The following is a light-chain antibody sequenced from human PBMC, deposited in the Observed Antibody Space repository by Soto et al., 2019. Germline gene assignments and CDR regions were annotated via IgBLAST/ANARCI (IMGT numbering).Light chain of an antibody. CDR1: MRDVGAYNL. J-gene: IGLJ3*02. CDR3: SAYTARSTLV. CDR2: WVR. V-gene: IGLV2-14*01. Sequence: QSALTQPASVSGSAGQSITISCSGTMRDVGAYNLVSWYQQHPGTAPKLIIYWVRNRPSGISSRFSCSRSGNTASLTISGLQPEDEGYYYCSAYTARSTLVFGGGTKLTVL.